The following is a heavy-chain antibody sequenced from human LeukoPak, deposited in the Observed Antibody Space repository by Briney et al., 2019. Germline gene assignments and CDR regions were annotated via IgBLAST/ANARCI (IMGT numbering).Heavy chain of an antibody. D-gene: IGHD3-10*01. Sequence: ASVKVSCKASGYTFTSYDINWVRQATGQGLEWRGWMNPNSGNTGYAQKYQGRVTMTRNTSISTAYMELSSLRSEDTAVYYCARDVRDLGELDYWGQGTLVTVSS. CDR2: MNPNSGNT. CDR3: ARDVRDLGELDY. J-gene: IGHJ4*02. CDR1: GYTFTSYD. V-gene: IGHV1-8*01.